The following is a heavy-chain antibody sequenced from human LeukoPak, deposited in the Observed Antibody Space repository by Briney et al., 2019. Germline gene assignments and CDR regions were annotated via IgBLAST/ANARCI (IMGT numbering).Heavy chain of an antibody. Sequence: SETLSLTCTVSGVSIGSSGYYWGGIRQPPGKGLEWIGTIYYRGSTYYSPSLKSRFTISVDTSKNQFSLKLTSVTAADTAVYYCARTLDTGLVTVDYWGQGTLVTVSS. CDR2: IYYRGST. CDR3: ARTLDTGLVTVDY. D-gene: IGHD5-18*01. J-gene: IGHJ4*02. V-gene: IGHV4-39*01. CDR1: GVSIGSSGYY.